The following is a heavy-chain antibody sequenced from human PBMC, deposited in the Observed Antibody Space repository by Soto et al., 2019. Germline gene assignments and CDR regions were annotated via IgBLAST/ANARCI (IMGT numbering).Heavy chain of an antibody. D-gene: IGHD5-18*01. CDR3: AKDRPIGNSYGHLGC. J-gene: IGHJ4*02. V-gene: IGHV3-23*01. Sequence: EVQLLESGGGLVQPGGSPRLSCAASGFTFSNYAMSWVRQAPGKGLEWVSFISATGGSTYYADSVRDRFTLSRDNSKNTLYLQMNSLRAEDTAVYYCAKDRPIGNSYGHLGCWGQGTLVTVSS. CDR2: ISATGGST. CDR1: GFTFSNYA.